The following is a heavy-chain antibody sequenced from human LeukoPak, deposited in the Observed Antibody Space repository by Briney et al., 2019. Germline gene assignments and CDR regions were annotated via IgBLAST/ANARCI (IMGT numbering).Heavy chain of an antibody. CDR3: ARDLPPFSNYYGSGSYYNVGY. J-gene: IGHJ4*02. CDR1: GFTVSSNY. Sequence: PGGSLRLSCAASGFTVSSNYMSWVRQAPGKGLEWVSVIYSGGSTYYADSVKGRFTISRDNSKNTLYLQMNSLRAEDTAVYYCARDLPPFSNYYGSGSYYNVGYWGQGTLVTVSS. V-gene: IGHV3-66*01. CDR2: IYSGGST. D-gene: IGHD3-10*01.